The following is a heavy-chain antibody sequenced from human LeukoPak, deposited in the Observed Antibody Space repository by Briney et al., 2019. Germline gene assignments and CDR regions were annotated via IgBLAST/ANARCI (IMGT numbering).Heavy chain of an antibody. Sequence: GGSLRLSCAASGFMFARYWMTWVRQAPGKGLEWVSAISGSGGSTYYADSVKGRFTISRDNSKNTLYLQMNSLRAEDTAVYYCARGVRSETFVYWGQGTLVTVSS. CDR3: ARGVRSETFVY. D-gene: IGHD1-14*01. J-gene: IGHJ4*02. CDR1: GFMFARYW. V-gene: IGHV3-23*01. CDR2: ISGSGGST.